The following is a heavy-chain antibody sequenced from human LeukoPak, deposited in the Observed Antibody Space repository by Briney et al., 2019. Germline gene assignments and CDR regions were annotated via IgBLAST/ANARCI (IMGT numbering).Heavy chain of an antibody. Sequence: PGGSLRLSCAASGFTFSNYGMSWVRQAPGKGLEWVSTIRNSGGSTYFADSVKGRFTISRDNAKNSLYLQMSNLRAEDTAVYFCARGGGLDVWGQGATVTVSS. V-gene: IGHV3-23*01. CDR1: GFTFSNYG. CDR3: ARGGGLDV. D-gene: IGHD3-16*01. CDR2: IRNSGGST. J-gene: IGHJ6*02.